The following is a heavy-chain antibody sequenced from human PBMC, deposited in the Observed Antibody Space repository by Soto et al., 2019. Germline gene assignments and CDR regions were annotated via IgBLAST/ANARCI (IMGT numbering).Heavy chain of an antibody. J-gene: IGHJ5*02. D-gene: IGHD2-15*01. Sequence: GASVPVSCKASGYTFTSYGISWVRQAPGQGLEWKRWISAYNGNTNYAQKLQGRVTMTTDTSTSTAYMELRSLRSDDTAVYYCARGYCSGGSCYYNWFDPWGQGTLVTVSS. CDR2: ISAYNGNT. CDR3: ARGYCSGGSCYYNWFDP. V-gene: IGHV1-18*01. CDR1: GYTFTSYG.